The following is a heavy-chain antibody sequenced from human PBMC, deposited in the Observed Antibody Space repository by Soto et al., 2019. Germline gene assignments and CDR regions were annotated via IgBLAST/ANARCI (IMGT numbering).Heavy chain of an antibody. CDR1: GGTFSKNT. J-gene: IGHJ4*02. Sequence: ASVKVSCKASGGTFSKNTISWVRQAPGQGLEWMGGIMPVFGRPNYTQKFQGRVTITADEYTRTAYMELSRLKSDDTAVYYCARQFDYDTSGYYYAYWGQGTQVTVSS. D-gene: IGHD3-22*01. CDR3: ARQFDYDTSGYYYAY. CDR2: IMPVFGRP. V-gene: IGHV1-69*13.